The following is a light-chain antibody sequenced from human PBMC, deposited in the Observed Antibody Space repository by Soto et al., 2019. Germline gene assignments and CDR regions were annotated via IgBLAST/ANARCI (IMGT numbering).Light chain of an antibody. CDR1: QSISSW. CDR2: RAS. V-gene: IGKV1-5*03. CDR3: QHYDTYSGT. Sequence: DIQMTQSPSTLSASVGDRVNITCRASQSISSWLAWYQQKPGTAPKLLIYRASSLETGVPSRFSGSGSGAEFTLTISSLQPDDFATYYCQHYDTYSGTFGPGTEVDIK. J-gene: IGKJ3*01.